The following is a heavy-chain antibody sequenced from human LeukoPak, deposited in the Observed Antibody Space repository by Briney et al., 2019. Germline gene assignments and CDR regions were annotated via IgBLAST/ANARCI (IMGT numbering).Heavy chain of an antibody. D-gene: IGHD3-3*01. CDR1: GGSISSSSYY. V-gene: IGHV4-39*01. J-gene: IGHJ4*02. CDR2: IYYSGST. Sequence: KSSETLSLTCTVSGGSISSSSYYWGWIRQPPGKGLEWIGSIYYSGSTYYNPSLKSRVTISVDTSKNQFSLKLSSVTAADTAVYYCARISEWLFYVDYWGQGTLVTVSS. CDR3: ARISEWLFYVDY.